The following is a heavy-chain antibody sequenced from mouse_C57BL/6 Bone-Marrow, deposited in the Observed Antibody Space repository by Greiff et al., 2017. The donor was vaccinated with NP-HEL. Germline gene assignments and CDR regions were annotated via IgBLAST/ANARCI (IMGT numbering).Heavy chain of an antibody. V-gene: IGHV6-3*01. Sequence: DVKLVESGGGLVQPGGSMKLSCDASGFTFSNYWMNWVGQAPEKGLEWVAQIRLKSDNYETHYAESVKGRFTFSREDSKSYVYLQMNNLRAEDTVIYCYTCGIITTVYYFDYWGQGTTLTVSS. J-gene: IGHJ2*01. CDR2: IRLKSDNYET. CDR3: TCGIITTVYYFDY. D-gene: IGHD1-1*01. CDR1: GFTFSNYW.